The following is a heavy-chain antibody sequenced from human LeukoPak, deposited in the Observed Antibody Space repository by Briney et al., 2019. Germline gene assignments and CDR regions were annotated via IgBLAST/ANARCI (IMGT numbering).Heavy chain of an antibody. CDR1: GYTFTGYY. CDR3: ARDLRYGGYEASDY. D-gene: IGHD5-12*01. J-gene: IGHJ4*02. CDR2: INPNSGGT. V-gene: IGHV1-2*02. Sequence: GASVKVSCKASGYTFTGYYMHWVRQAPGQGLEWMGWINPNSGGTNYAQKFQGRVTMTRGTSISTAYMELSRLRSDDTAVYYCARDLRYGGYEASDYWGQGTLVTVSS.